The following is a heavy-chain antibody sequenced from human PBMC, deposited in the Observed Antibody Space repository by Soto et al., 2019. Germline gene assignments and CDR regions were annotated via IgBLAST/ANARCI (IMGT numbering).Heavy chain of an antibody. D-gene: IGHD3-22*01. J-gene: IGHJ4*02. CDR1: GFTFSSYA. Sequence: GGSLRLSCAASGFTFSSYAMSWVRQAPGKGLEWVSGISGSGGSTYYADSVKGRFTISRDNSKNTLYLQMNSLRAEETAVYYCAKATYYYDSSGYVQYYFDYWGQGTLVTVSS. V-gene: IGHV3-23*01. CDR3: AKATYYYDSSGYVQYYFDY. CDR2: ISGSGGST.